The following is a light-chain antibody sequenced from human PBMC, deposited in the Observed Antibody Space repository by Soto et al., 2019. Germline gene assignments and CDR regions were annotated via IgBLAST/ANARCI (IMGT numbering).Light chain of an antibody. V-gene: IGKV1-5*01. CDR1: QSISSW. J-gene: IGKJ1*01. Sequence: DIQMTQSPSTLSASAGDRVTITFRASQSISSWLAWYQQKPGKAPKLLIYDASSLESGVPSRFSGSGSGTEFTLTISSLQPDDFATYYCQQYNSYPWTFGQGTKVDIK. CDR3: QQYNSYPWT. CDR2: DAS.